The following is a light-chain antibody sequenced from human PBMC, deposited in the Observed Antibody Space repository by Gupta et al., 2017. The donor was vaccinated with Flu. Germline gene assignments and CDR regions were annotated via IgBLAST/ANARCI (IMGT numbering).Light chain of an antibody. J-gene: IGKJ1*01. CDR1: QSVSSY. CDR2: DAS. CDR3: HQRSNWSWT. V-gene: IGKV3-11*01. Sequence: DIVLTQSPATLSLSPGERATLSCRASQSVSSYLAWYQQKPGQAPRLLIYDASNRATGIPARFSGSGSGTDFTLTISSLEPEDFAVYYCHQRSNWSWTFGQGTKVEIK.